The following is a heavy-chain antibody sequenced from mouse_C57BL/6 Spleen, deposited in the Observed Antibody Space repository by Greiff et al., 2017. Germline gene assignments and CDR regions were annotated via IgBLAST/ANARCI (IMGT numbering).Heavy chain of an antibody. Sequence: VQLQQSGPVLVKPGASVKMSCKASGYTFTDYYMNWVKQSHGKSLEWIGVINPYNGGTSYNQKFKGKATLTVDKSSSTAYMELNSLTSEDSAVYYCARYHSPYAMDDWGQGTSVTVSS. CDR3: ARYHSPYAMDD. CDR2: INPYNGGT. V-gene: IGHV1-19*01. CDR1: GYTFTDYY. J-gene: IGHJ4*01. D-gene: IGHD6-1*01.